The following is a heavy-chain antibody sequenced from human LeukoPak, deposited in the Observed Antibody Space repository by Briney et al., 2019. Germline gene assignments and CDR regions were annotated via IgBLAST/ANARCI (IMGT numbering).Heavy chain of an antibody. CDR2: IYGSGST. CDR1: GVSISSGGYY. V-gene: IGHV4-31*03. J-gene: IGHJ4*02. CDR3: ARWGFTRYCSGGSCYGGDY. Sequence: SENLSLTCTVSGVSISSGGYYWSWIRQHPGKGLEWIGFIYGSGSTYYKSSLKSRVTISVDTSKNQFSLKLTSVTAADTAVYYCARWGFTRYCSGGSCYGGDYWGQGTLVTVSS. D-gene: IGHD2-15*01.